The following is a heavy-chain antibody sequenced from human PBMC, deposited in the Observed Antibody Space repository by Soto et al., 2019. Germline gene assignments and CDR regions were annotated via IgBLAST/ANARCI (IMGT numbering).Heavy chain of an antibody. CDR1: GGTFSTYS. CDR2: IIPIFGTA. D-gene: IGHD1-26*01. Sequence: QVQLVQSGAEVKKPGSSVKVSCKTSGGTFSTYSIVWVRQAPGEGLEWMGGIIPIFGTANYEQKFQDRVTINADKSTNTGIMELSSLKSEDKAMDYCASSSGNNEGVGTNYYFDYWGQGTLVTVSS. CDR3: ASSSGNNEGVGTNYYFDY. V-gene: IGHV1-69*06. J-gene: IGHJ4*02.